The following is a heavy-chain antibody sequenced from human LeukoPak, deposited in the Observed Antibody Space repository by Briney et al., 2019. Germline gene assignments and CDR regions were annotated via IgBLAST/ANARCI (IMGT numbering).Heavy chain of an antibody. D-gene: IGHD3-3*01. CDR2: ISSSSSYI. Sequence: PGGSLRLSCAASGFTFSSYSMNWVRQAPGKGLEWVSSISSSSSYIYYADSVKGRFTISRDNAKNSLYLQMNSLRAEDTAVYYCARVGDDLGVVIMEHFDYWGQRTLVTVSS. V-gene: IGHV3-21*04. J-gene: IGHJ4*02. CDR1: GFTFSSYS. CDR3: ARVGDDLGVVIMEHFDY.